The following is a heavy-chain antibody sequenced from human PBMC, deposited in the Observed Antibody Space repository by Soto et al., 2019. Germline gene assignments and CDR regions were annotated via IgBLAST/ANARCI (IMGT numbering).Heavy chain of an antibody. CDR1: GGSISSYY. Sequence: SETLSLTCTVSGGSISSYYWSWIRQPPGKGLEWIGYIYYSGSTNYNPSLKSRVTISVDTSKNQFSLKLSSVTAADTAVYYCARGDNWNYSWFDPWGQGTLVTVSS. CDR3: ARGDNWNYSWFDP. CDR2: IYYSGST. D-gene: IGHD1-7*01. V-gene: IGHV4-59*01. J-gene: IGHJ5*02.